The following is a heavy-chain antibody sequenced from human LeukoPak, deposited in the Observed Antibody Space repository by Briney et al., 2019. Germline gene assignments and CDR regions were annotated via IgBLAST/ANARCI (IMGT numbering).Heavy chain of an antibody. D-gene: IGHD6-19*01. J-gene: IGHJ4*02. CDR3: AKVGVSIAVALKPDFDY. V-gene: IGHV3-23*01. CDR2: ISGSGGST. CDR1: GFTFSSYA. Sequence: PGGSLRLSCAASGFTFSSYAMSWVRQAPGKGLEWVSAISGSGGSTYYADSVKGRFTISRDNSKNTLYLQMNSLRAEDTAVYYCAKVGVSIAVALKPDFDYWGQGTLVTVSS.